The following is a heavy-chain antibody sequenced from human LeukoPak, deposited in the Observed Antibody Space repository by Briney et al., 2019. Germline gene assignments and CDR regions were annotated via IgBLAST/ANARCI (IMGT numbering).Heavy chain of an antibody. Sequence: GGSLRLSCAASEFTFSRYTMNWVRQAPGKGLEWVSSISGSSTFIYYSDSVRGRFTISRDNAENSLYLQMNSLRAEDTAVYYCASEPTSYYYYMDVWGKGTTVTVSS. V-gene: IGHV3-21*01. CDR2: ISGSSTFI. J-gene: IGHJ6*03. CDR3: ASEPTSYYYYMDV. CDR1: EFTFSRYT.